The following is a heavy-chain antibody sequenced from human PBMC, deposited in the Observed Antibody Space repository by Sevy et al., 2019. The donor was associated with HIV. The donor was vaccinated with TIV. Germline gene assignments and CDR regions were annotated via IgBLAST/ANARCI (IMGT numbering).Heavy chain of an antibody. D-gene: IGHD1-26*01. CDR3: TRWSGSQSIFDY. CDR2: FKSKIHGGTT. J-gene: IGHJ4*02. Sequence: GGSLRLSCTASGFIFGDYGMSWVRQAPGKGLEWIAFFKSKIHGGTTEHAASVKGRFTISRDDSKNIVYLQMSNLKTEDTAVYYCTRWSGSQSIFDYWGQGTRVTVSS. V-gene: IGHV3-49*04. CDR1: GFIFGDYG.